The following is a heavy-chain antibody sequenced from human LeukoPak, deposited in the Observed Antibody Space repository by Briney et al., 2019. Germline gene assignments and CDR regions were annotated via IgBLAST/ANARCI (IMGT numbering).Heavy chain of an antibody. J-gene: IGHJ4*02. Sequence: GRSLRLSCAASGFTLSSYGMHWVRQAPGKGLEWVAVISYDGSNKYYADSVKGRFTISRDNSKNTLYLQMNSLRAEDTAVYYCAKDLRAVDTAMVDYWGQGTLVTVSS. CDR3: AKDLRAVDTAMVDY. CDR2: ISYDGSNK. D-gene: IGHD5-18*01. V-gene: IGHV3-30*18. CDR1: GFTLSSYG.